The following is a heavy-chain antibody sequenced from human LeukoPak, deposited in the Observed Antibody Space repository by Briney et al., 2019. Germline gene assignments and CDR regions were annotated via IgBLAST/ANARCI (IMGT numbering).Heavy chain of an antibody. CDR1: GFTFSSYG. CDR3: AWGSTVTIPRFDP. D-gene: IGHD4-17*01. J-gene: IGHJ5*02. CDR2: IWYDGSNR. V-gene: IGHV3-33*01. Sequence: GGSLRLSCAASGFTFSSYGMHWVRQAPGKGLEWVAVIWYDGSNRNYADSVKGRFTISRDNPKKTLYLQMNSLRVEDTAVYYCAWGSTVTIPRFDPWGQGTLVTVSS.